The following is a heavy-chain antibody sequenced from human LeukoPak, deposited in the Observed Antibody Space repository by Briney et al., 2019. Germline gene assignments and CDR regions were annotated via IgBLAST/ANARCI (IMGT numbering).Heavy chain of an antibody. Sequence: GASVKVSCKASGYTCTSYAMHWVRQAPGQRLEWMGWINAGNGNTKYSQKFQGRVTITRDTSASTAYMELSSLRSEDTAVYYCARQTYYYGSGSYQIDYWGQGTLVTVSS. J-gene: IGHJ4*02. CDR1: GYTCTSYA. D-gene: IGHD3-10*01. V-gene: IGHV1-3*01. CDR3: ARQTYYYGSGSYQIDY. CDR2: INAGNGNT.